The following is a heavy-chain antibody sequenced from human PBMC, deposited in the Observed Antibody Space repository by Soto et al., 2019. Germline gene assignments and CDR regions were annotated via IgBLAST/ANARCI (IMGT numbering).Heavy chain of an antibody. D-gene: IGHD3-3*01. J-gene: IGHJ3*02. CDR3: ARTEYEFRNGHDAFEI. CDR2: IYPSGNT. Sequence: SDTLSLTCTVFGGSISSSYYWGWIRQPPGNELELNGSIYPSGNTFHNPNLNNLVTISVDTSNYQFSLNLRSVTATDTAVYYCARTEYEFRNGHDAFEIWGQGTVVTVSS. V-gene: IGHV4-39*01. CDR1: GGSISSSYY.